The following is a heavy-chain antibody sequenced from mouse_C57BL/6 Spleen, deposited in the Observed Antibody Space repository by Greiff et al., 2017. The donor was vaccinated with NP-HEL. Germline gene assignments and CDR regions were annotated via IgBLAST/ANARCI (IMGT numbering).Heavy chain of an antibody. Sequence: QVTLKESGPGILQSSQTLSLTCSFSGFSLSTSGMGVSWIRQPSGKGLEWLAHIYWDDDKRYNPSLKSRLTISKDTSRNQVFLKITSVDTADTATYYCARSHYDGYYGYAMDYWGQGTSVTVSS. CDR1: GFSLSTSGMG. CDR3: ARSHYDGYYGYAMDY. V-gene: IGHV8-12*01. CDR2: IYWDDDK. D-gene: IGHD2-3*01. J-gene: IGHJ4*01.